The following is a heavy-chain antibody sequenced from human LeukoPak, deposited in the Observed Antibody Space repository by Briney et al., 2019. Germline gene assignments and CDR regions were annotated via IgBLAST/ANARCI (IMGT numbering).Heavy chain of an antibody. Sequence: SETLSLTCTVSGGSITSSSYYWGWVRQPPGKGLEWIGSIYYSGNTYYNPSLKSRVTISVDTSKNQVSLKLSSVTAADTAVYYCARHFVSSWSSNFQHWGQGTLVTVSS. CDR2: IYYSGNT. CDR3: ARHFVSSWSSNFQH. V-gene: IGHV4-39*01. CDR1: GGSITSSSYY. D-gene: IGHD6-13*01. J-gene: IGHJ1*01.